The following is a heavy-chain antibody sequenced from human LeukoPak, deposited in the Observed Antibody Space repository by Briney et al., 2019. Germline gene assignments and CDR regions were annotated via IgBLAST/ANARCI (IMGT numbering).Heavy chain of an antibody. CDR3: ATRYCSGGSCPNYYYYYINV. CDR2: INPRGTST. CDR1: GYSFTSHY. V-gene: IGHV1-46*01. J-gene: IGHJ6*03. Sequence: GASVKVSCKASGYSFTSHYMHWVRQAPGQGLEWMGLINPRGTSTIYAEKFQGRIIMTRDMSSTTDYMELSSLRSEDTAVYYCATRYCSGGSCPNYYYYYINVWGKGTTVTISS. D-gene: IGHD2-15*01.